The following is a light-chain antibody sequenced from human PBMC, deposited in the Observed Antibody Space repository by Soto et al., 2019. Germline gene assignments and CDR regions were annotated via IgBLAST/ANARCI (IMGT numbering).Light chain of an antibody. J-gene: IGKJ4*01. CDR2: DTS. Sequence: EIVLTQSPATLSLSRGARAKILCRASQSVSSYLAWYQKNTGQDPRTLLYDTSKRATGVPARFSGIVSGTDFNLTLSRLETEDCVVYDCQQRSNWPLTFCGATKVDIK. CDR3: QQRSNWPLT. CDR1: QSVSSY. V-gene: IGKV3-11*01.